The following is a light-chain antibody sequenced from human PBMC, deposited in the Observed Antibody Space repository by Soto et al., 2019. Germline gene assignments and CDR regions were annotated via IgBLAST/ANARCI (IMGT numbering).Light chain of an antibody. Sequence: EIVLTQSPATLSFSPGDRATLSCSASQTVSTFSAWYQQRPGQAPRLLISEASDRATGIPARFSGSGSGTDFTLTISSLEPEDFAVYYCQQSHNWPRTFGQGTKVDI. CDR3: QQSHNWPRT. CDR2: EAS. J-gene: IGKJ1*01. CDR1: QTVSTF. V-gene: IGKV3-11*01.